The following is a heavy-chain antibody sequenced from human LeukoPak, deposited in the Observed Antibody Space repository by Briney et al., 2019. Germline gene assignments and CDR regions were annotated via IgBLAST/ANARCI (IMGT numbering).Heavy chain of an antibody. V-gene: IGHV3-23*01. J-gene: IGHJ6*02. D-gene: IGHD2-8*01. CDR3: ALGTINKDYYFGMDV. Sequence: GGSLRLSCAASGFTLNFYSMTWVRQAPGKGLEWVSAIGDGDTKTYYADSVKGRFIFSRDNSKNTVYLQMNNLRADDTAVYYCALGTINKDYYFGMDVWGQGTTVTVSS. CDR1: GFTLNFYS. CDR2: IGDGDTKT.